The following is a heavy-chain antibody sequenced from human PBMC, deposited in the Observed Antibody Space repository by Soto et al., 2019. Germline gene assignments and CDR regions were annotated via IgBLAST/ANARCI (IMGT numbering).Heavy chain of an antibody. CDR1: GDSINNYF. CDR3: ARARQRDTGRGLDV. J-gene: IGHJ6*02. D-gene: IGHD5-18*01. V-gene: IGHV4-59*01. Sequence: PSETLSLTCTISGDSINNYFWNWIRQSPGKGLEWIGYISYSGSTSYNPSLQSRVTISSDTSKNQFSLELSSVTAADTAVYYCARARQRDTGRGLDVWGQGTTVTSP. CDR2: ISYSGST.